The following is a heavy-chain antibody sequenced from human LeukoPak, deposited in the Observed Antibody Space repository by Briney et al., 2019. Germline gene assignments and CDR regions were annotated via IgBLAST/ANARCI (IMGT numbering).Heavy chain of an antibody. Sequence: KPSETLPLTCTVSGGSISSSSYYWGWIRQPPGKGLEWIGEVYHSGSTNYNPSLKSRVTISVYKSENQFSLKLTSVTAADTAVYYCARSTSTGTTPWDYWGQGTLVTVSS. CDR2: VYHSGST. CDR1: GGSISSSSYY. J-gene: IGHJ4*02. D-gene: IGHD1-1*01. CDR3: ARSTSTGTTPWDY. V-gene: IGHV4-39*07.